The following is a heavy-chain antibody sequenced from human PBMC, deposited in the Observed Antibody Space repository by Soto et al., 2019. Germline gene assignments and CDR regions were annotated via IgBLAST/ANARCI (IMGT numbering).Heavy chain of an antibody. J-gene: IGHJ4*02. CDR1: GASIRSEY. CDR3: ARVTKYYDQYYFDY. V-gene: IGHV4-59*12. CDR2: MYYSGSS. Sequence: SETLSLTCSVSGASIRSEYWSWIRQPPGKGLEWIGYMYYSGSSNYNPSLKSRVTISIDTSNNQFSLKLSSVTAADTAVYYCARVTKYYDQYYFDYSGQGTLVTVSS. D-gene: IGHD3-22*01.